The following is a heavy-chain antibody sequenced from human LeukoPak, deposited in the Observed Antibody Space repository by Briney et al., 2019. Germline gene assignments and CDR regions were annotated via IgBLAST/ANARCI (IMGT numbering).Heavy chain of an antibody. CDR1: GGSFSGYY. D-gene: IGHD3-9*01. V-gene: IGHV4-34*01. CDR3: ARGRDYDILTGYPRVTFDY. Sequence: SETLSLTCGVYGGSFSGYYWSCIRQPPGKGLEWSGEINHRGSTNYNPSLKSRVTISVDTSKNQFSLKLSSVTAADTAVYYCARGRDYDILTGYPRVTFDYWGQGTLVTVSS. CDR2: INHRGST. J-gene: IGHJ4*02.